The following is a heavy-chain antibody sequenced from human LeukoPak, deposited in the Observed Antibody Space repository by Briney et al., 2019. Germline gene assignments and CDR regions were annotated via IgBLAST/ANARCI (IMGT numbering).Heavy chain of an antibody. CDR2: IRYDGSNK. D-gene: IGHD6-6*01. CDR1: GFTFSSYG. Sequence: GGSLRLSCAASGFTFSSYGMHWVRQAPGKGLEWVAFIRYDGSNKYYADSVKGRFTISRDNSKNTLHLQMNSLRAEDTAVYYCAKVSNSPDSSSDYWGQGTLVTVSS. CDR3: AKVSNSPDSSSDY. J-gene: IGHJ4*02. V-gene: IGHV3-30*02.